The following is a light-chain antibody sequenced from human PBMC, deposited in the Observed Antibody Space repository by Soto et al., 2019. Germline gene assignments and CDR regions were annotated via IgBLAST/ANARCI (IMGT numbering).Light chain of an antibody. CDR3: SSFTGSNYV. CDR2: DVS. Sequence: QSVLTQPASVSGSPGQSITISCTGTISDVGGYNFASWYQQYPGKAPKLMICDVSNRPSGVSNRFSGSKSGNTASLTISGLQAEDEADYYCSSFTGSNYVFGPGTKVTVL. J-gene: IGLJ1*01. V-gene: IGLV2-14*03. CDR1: ISDVGGYNF.